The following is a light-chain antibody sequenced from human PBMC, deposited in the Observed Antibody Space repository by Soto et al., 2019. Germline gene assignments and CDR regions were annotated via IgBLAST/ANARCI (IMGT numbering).Light chain of an antibody. CDR1: SSNIGAGYD. Sequence: QSVLTQPPSVSGAPGQRVTISCTGSSSNIGAGYDVHWYQQLPGTAPKLLIYGNSNRPSGVPDRLSGSKSGTTASLAITGIQAEDEAGYDCQYFDGSLSVVFGGGAQLFVL. CDR3: QYFDGSLSVV. J-gene: IGLJ2*01. V-gene: IGLV1-40*01. CDR2: GNS.